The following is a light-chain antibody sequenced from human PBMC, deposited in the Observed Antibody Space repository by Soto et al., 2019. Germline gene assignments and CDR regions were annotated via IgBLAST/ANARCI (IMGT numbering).Light chain of an antibody. J-gene: IGKJ1*01. Sequence: EIVLTQSPDTVSLSPGERATLSCRASQSVSNIFLSWYQQQPGEAPRLLIYASSTRATGIPARFIGNGSGIEFTLTISRLETEDFAVYYWQKYDSVPTSFGPGTKVEIK. V-gene: IGKV3-20*01. CDR2: ASS. CDR1: QSVSNIF. CDR3: QKYDSVPTS.